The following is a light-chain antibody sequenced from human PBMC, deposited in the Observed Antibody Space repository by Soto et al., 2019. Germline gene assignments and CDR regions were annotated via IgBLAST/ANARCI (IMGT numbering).Light chain of an antibody. CDR1: QSVSSNY. CDR3: QQYGSSPTWT. V-gene: IGKV3-20*01. CDR2: GAS. Sequence: ESVLTHSPGALSLSPGEIATLSCRASQSVSSNYLAWYQQKPGQAPRLLIYGASTRASGIPDRFSGSGSGTDFTLTISRLEPEDSAVYYCQQYGSSPTWTLGQGTKVDIK. J-gene: IGKJ1*01.